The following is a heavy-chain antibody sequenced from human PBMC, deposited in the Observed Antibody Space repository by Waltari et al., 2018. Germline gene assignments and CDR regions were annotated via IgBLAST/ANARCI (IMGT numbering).Heavy chain of an antibody. J-gene: IGHJ4*02. Sequence: EVQLVESGGGLVKPGGSLRLSCAASGFTFSSYSMNWVRQAPGKGLEWVSSISSSSSYIDYEDSVKGRFTISRDNAKNSLYLKMNSLRAEDTAVYYCAGSQQHPFGYWGQGTLVTVSS. CDR1: GFTFSSYS. D-gene: IGHD6-13*01. CDR2: ISSSSSYI. V-gene: IGHV3-21*01. CDR3: AGSQQHPFGY.